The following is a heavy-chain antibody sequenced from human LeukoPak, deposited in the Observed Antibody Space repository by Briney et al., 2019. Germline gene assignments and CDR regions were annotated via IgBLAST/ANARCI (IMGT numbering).Heavy chain of an antibody. D-gene: IGHD6-13*01. CDR2: INHGGST. Sequence: SETLSLTCAASGGSFSGHYWNWIRQPPGHGLEWIGEINHGGSTNYNPSLKSRVTISVDTSQKQFSLRLSSVTAADTAVYYCARGRYVTTRGGAAAGFLDYWGQGTLVTVST. J-gene: IGHJ4*02. CDR3: ARGRYVTTRGGAAAGFLDY. V-gene: IGHV4-34*01. CDR1: GGSFSGHY.